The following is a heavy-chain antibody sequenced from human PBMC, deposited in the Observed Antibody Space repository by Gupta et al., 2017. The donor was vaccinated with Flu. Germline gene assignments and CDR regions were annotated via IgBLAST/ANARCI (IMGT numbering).Heavy chain of an antibody. CDR3: AKDENYDDSGGYYYGFPHLNFAS. Sequence: VSTISDTGFSTYYADGVKGRFTVSRDNSKNTLYLQMNSLRAEDTAIYYCAKDENYDDSGGYYYGFPHLNFASWGQGTLVTVSS. D-gene: IGHD3-22*01. V-gene: IGHV3-23*01. J-gene: IGHJ4*02. CDR2: ISDTGFST.